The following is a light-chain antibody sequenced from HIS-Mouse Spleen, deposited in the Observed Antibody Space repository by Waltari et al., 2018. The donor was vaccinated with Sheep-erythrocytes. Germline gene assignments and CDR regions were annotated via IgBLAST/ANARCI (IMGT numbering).Light chain of an antibody. CDR1: CSHIGAGYD. V-gene: IGLV1-40*01. CDR3: QSYDSSLSGYV. Sequence: QSVLTQPPSVSGAPGPRVTISCTGSCSHIGAGYDVPWYQQLPGTAPKLLIHGNSNRPSGVPDRFSGSKSGTSASLAITGLQAEDEADYYCQSYDSSLSGYVFGTGTKVTVL. CDR2: GNS. J-gene: IGLJ1*01.